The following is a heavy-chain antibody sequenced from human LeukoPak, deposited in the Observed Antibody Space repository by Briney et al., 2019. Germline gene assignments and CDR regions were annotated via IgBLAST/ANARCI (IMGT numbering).Heavy chain of an antibody. Sequence: PGGSLRLSCEASGFPFSSYAMTWVRQPPGKRLEWIAEIYHSGSTNYNPSLKSRVTISVDKAKNQFSLKLSSVTAADTAMYYCARDSYYFGSGSDNTPYNWFDPWGQGTLVTVSS. CDR3: ARDSYYFGSGSDNTPYNWFDP. CDR1: GFPFSSYA. D-gene: IGHD3-10*01. J-gene: IGHJ5*02. V-gene: IGHV4-4*02. CDR2: IYHSGST.